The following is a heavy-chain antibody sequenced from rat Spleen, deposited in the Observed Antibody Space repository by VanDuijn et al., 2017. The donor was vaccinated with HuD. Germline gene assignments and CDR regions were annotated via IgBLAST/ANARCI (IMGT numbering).Heavy chain of an antibody. J-gene: IGHJ2*01. CDR3: ARRGDSYYFDY. CDR2: IDYSGRT. V-gene: IGHV3-1*01. D-gene: IGHD4-3*01. CDR1: GYSITSNY. Sequence: EVQLQESGPGLVKPSQSLSLTCSVTGYSITSNYWGWIRQFPGNKMEWMGYIDYSGRTSYNPSLKSRISITRDTSKNQFFLQLNSVTTEDTATYYCARRGDSYYFDYWGQGVMVTVSS.